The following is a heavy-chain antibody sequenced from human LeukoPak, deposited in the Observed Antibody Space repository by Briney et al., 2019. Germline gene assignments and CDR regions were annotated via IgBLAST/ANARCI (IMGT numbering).Heavy chain of an antibody. V-gene: IGHV4-39*01. Sequence: PSETLSLTCTVSAGSISSRNHYWGWIRQPPGKGLEWIGSIYFIGTNYYNPSLKSRVTISVDTSKNQLSLKLSSVTAADTALYYCARQVGATTLIDSRGQGALVTVSS. D-gene: IGHD1-26*01. CDR1: AGSISSRNHY. CDR3: ARQVGATTLIDS. CDR2: IYFIGTN. J-gene: IGHJ4*02.